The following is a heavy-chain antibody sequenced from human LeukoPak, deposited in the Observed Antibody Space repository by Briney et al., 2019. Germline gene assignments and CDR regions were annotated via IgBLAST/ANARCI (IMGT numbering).Heavy chain of an antibody. J-gene: IGHJ6*02. D-gene: IGHD4-17*01. Sequence: AALVKVSCKASGGTFSSYGINWVRQAPGQGLERMGGIIPIFGTTNCAQKFQGRVTITADESTSTAYMELSSLRSEDTAVYYCARMTRSMTTMSYYYGMDVWGQGTTVTVSS. CDR1: GGTFSSYG. CDR2: IIPIFGTT. V-gene: IGHV1-69*13. CDR3: ARMTRSMTTMSYYYGMDV.